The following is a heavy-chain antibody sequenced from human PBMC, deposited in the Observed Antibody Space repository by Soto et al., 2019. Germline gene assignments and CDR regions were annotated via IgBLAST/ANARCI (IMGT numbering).Heavy chain of an antibody. Sequence: EVQLLESGGGLVQPGGSLRLSCAASGFTFSSYAMSWVRQAPGKGLEWVSAISGSGGSTYYADSVKGRFTISRDNSKNTLYLQMNSLRAEDTAVYYCAKTQPGIAARPKWFDPWGQGTLVTVSS. V-gene: IGHV3-23*01. CDR1: GFTFSSYA. CDR2: ISGSGGST. J-gene: IGHJ5*02. CDR3: AKTQPGIAARPKWFDP. D-gene: IGHD6-6*01.